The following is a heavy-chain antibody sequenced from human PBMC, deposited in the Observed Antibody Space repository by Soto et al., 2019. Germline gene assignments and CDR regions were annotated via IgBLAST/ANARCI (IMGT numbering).Heavy chain of an antibody. V-gene: IGHV4-59*08. CDR1: GGSISSYY. D-gene: IGHD3-10*01. CDR3: AGQPTAGSYYDLGSYYHYYGMDV. CDR2: IYYSGST. Sequence: SETLSLTCTVSGGSISSYYWSWIRQPPGKGLEWIGYIYYSGSTNYNPSLKSRVTISVDTSKNQFSLKLSSVTAADTAVYYCAGQPTAGSYYDLGSYYHYYGMDVWGQGTTVTVSS. J-gene: IGHJ6*02.